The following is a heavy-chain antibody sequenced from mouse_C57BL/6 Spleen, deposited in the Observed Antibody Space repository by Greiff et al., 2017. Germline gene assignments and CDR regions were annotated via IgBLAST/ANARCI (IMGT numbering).Heavy chain of an antibody. CDR3: ARDHPYYGSSPAWFAY. V-gene: IGHV5-4*01. J-gene: IGHJ3*01. CDR2: ISDGGSYT. Sequence: EVQLQESGGGLVKPGGSLKLSCAASGFTFSSYAMSWVRQTPEKRLEWVATISDGGSYTYYPDNVKGRFTISRDNAKNNLYLQMSHLKSEDTAMYYCARDHPYYGSSPAWFAYWGQGTLVTVSA. CDR1: GFTFSSYA. D-gene: IGHD1-1*01.